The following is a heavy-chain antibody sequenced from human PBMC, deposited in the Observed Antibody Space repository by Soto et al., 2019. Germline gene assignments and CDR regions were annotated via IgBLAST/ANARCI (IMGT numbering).Heavy chain of an antibody. CDR3: TLGPYYDFWSGYSPRREYGMDV. V-gene: IGHV3-49*03. J-gene: IGHJ6*02. CDR2: IRSKAYGGTT. Sequence: GGSLRLSCTASGFTFGDYAMSWFRQAPGKGLEWVGFIRSKAYGGTTEYAASVKGRFTISRDDSKSIAYLQMNRLKTEETAGYYCTLGPYYDFWSGYSPRREYGMDVWGQGTTVTVSS. D-gene: IGHD3-3*01. CDR1: GFTFGDYA.